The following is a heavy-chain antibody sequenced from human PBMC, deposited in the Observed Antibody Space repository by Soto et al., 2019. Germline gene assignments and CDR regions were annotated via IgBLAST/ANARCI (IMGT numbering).Heavy chain of an antibody. D-gene: IGHD2-15*01. CDR1: GYTFTGYD. V-gene: IGHV1-2*04. CDR3: ARGGDLYCSGGSCYSWFDP. Sequence: QVQLVQSGAEVKKPGASVKVSCKASGYTFTGYDMHWVRQAPGHGLEWMGWINPNSGGTNYAQKFQAWVTMTRDTSISTAYMELSRLRSDNTAVYYCARGGDLYCSGGSCYSWFDPWGQGTLVTVSS. J-gene: IGHJ5*02. CDR2: INPNSGGT.